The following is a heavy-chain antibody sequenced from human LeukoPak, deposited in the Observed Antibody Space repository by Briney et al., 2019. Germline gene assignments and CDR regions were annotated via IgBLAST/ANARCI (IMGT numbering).Heavy chain of an antibody. V-gene: IGHV3-48*04. Sequence: GGSLRLSCAASGFTFSSYSMNWVRQAPGKGLEWVSYISNSGSTIYYADSVKGRFTISRDNAKNSLYLQMNSLRAEDTAVYYCARDRGSYTHSLDNWGQGTLVTVSS. CDR3: ARDRGSYTHSLDN. J-gene: IGHJ4*02. CDR1: GFTFSSYS. CDR2: ISNSGSTI. D-gene: IGHD3-3*01.